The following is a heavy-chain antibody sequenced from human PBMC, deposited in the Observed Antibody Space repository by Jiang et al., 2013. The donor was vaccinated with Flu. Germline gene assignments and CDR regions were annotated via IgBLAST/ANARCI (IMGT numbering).Heavy chain of an antibody. J-gene: IGHJ4*02. Sequence: RGLEWLGRTYYRSKWYNDYAVSVKSRITINPDTSKNQFSLQLNSVTPEDTAVYYCARGQTSSRSLDYWGQGTLVTVSS. CDR3: ARGQTSSRSLDY. CDR2: TYYRSKWYN. V-gene: IGHV6-1*01. D-gene: IGHD6-13*01.